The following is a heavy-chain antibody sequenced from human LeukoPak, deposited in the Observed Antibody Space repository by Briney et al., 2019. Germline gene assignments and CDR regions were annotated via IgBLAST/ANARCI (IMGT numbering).Heavy chain of an antibody. J-gene: IGHJ4*02. CDR1: GFPFSSYA. CDR3: AKVTWASVFGPPDFDY. CDR2: MSGGGAST. V-gene: IGHV3-23*01. D-gene: IGHD3-3*01. Sequence: GGSLRLSCAASGFPFSSYAMSWVRQAPGTGLQWVSSMSGGGASTYYADSVKGRFIISRDNSKNTLFLQMNSLRAEDTAVYYCAKVTWASVFGPPDFDYWGQGTLVTVSS.